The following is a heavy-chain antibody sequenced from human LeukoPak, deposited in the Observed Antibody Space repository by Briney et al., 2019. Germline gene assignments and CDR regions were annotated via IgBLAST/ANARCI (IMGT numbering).Heavy chain of an antibody. V-gene: IGHV3-23*01. CDR3: AKASCSSTSCYYYYYYMDV. D-gene: IGHD2-2*01. CDR2: ISGSGSST. Sequence: GGSLRLSCAASGFTFSSYGMHWVRQAPGKGLEWVSSISGSGSSTYYADSVKGRFTISRDNSKNTLYLQMNSLRAEDTAVYYCAKASCSSTSCYYYYYYMDVWGKGTTVTVSS. CDR1: GFTFSSYG. J-gene: IGHJ6*03.